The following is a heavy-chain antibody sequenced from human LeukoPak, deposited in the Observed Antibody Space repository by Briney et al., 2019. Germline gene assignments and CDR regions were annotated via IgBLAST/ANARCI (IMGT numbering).Heavy chain of an antibody. D-gene: IGHD4-17*01. Sequence: GGSLRLSCAASGFTFTHYAMSWVRQAPGKELEWVSSISGNGGSTQYAASVQGRFTISRDNSKNTLYLQMNSLRGEDTAVYYCAKDPNGDYIGAFDISGQGTMVTVSS. CDR1: GFTFTHYA. V-gene: IGHV3-23*01. J-gene: IGHJ3*02. CDR3: AKDPNGDYIGAFDI. CDR2: ISGNGGST.